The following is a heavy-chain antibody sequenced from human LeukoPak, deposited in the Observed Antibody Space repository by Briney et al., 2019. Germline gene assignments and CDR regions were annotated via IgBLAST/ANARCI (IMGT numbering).Heavy chain of an antibody. Sequence: GASVKVSCKASGYTFTGYYMHWVRQAPGQGLEWMGWINPNSGGTNYAQKFQGRVTMTRDTSISTAYMELSRLRSDDTAVYYCARSDTTMVRGVITPLGYWGKGTLVTVSS. D-gene: IGHD3-10*01. J-gene: IGHJ4*02. CDR3: ARSDTTMVRGVITPLGY. CDR2: INPNSGGT. CDR1: GYTFTGYY. V-gene: IGHV1-2*02.